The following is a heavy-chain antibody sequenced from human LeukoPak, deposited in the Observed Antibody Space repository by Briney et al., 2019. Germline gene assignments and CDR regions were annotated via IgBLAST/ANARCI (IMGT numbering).Heavy chain of an antibody. CDR2: INHSGST. CDR1: GGSFSGYY. CDR3: ARLSLSRDFDY. Sequence: SETLSLTCAVYGGSFSGYYWSWIRQPPGKGLEWIGEINHSGSTNYNPSLKSRVTISVDTSKNQFSLKLSSVTAADTAVYYCARLSLSRDFDYWGQGTLVTVSS. V-gene: IGHV4-34*01. J-gene: IGHJ4*02.